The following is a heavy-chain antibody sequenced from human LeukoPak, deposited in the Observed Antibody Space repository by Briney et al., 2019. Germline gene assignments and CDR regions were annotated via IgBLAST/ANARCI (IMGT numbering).Heavy chain of an antibody. CDR1: GFTFSSYS. CDR3: TTAGGGKGAAFDI. J-gene: IGHJ3*02. CDR2: ISSSSSYI. D-gene: IGHD4-23*01. V-gene: IGHV3-21*03. Sequence: PGGSLRLSCAASGFTFSSYSMNWVRQAPGKGLEWVSSISSSSSYIYYADSVKGRFTISRDNAKNSLYLQMNSLKTEDTAVYYCTTAGGGKGAAFDIWGQGTMVTVSS.